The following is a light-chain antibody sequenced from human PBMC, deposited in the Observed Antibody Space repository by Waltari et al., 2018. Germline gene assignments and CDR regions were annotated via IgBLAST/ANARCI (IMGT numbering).Light chain of an antibody. J-gene: IGKJ1*01. CDR3: QHHVRLPTT. CDR1: QSVSTY. V-gene: IGKV3-20*01. CDR2: GAD. Sequence: IWLSQSPGTLSCSPGESATLSCRASQSVSTYLAWYQQKPGQAPRLLIYGADSRAAGIPDRFSGSGYGTDFRLNISRLEPEDFAVYYCQHHVRLPTTFGQGTRVEIK.